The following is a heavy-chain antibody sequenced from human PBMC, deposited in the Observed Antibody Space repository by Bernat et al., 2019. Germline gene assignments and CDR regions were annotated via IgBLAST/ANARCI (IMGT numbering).Heavy chain of an antibody. CDR1: GFTFSSYS. CDR2: ISSSSSYI. J-gene: IGHJ6*02. V-gene: IGHV3-21*01. Sequence: EVQLVESGGGLVKPGGSLRLSCAASGFTFSSYSMNWVRQAPGKGLEWVSSISSSSSYIYYADSVKGRFTISRDNAKNSLYLQMNSLRAEDTAVYYCASGFPYYYHGMDVWGQGTTVTVSS. CDR3: ASGFPYYYHGMDV. D-gene: IGHD2-21*01.